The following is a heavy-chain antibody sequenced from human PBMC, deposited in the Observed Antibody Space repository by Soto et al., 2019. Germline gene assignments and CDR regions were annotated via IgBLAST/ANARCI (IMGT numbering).Heavy chain of an antibody. CDR2: MYNSGIT. Sequence: QLQLQESGSGLVKPSQTLSLTCAVSGGSISSGGYSWSWIRQPPGKGLEWIGYMYNSGITYYNPSLKSLVTISGDRSKNHFSQKLSSVTAADTAVYYWARVPSPWGQGTLVTVSS. CDR1: GGSISSGGYS. V-gene: IGHV4-30-2*01. J-gene: IGHJ5*02. CDR3: ARVPSP.